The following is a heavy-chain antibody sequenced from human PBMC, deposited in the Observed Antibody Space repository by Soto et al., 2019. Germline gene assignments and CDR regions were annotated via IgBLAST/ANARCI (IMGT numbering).Heavy chain of an antibody. V-gene: IGHV1-69*02. CDR2: IIPILGIA. J-gene: IGHJ4*02. Sequence: QVQLVQSGAEVKKPGSSVKVSCKASGGTFSSYTISWVRQAPGQGLEWMGRIIPILGIANYAQKFQGRVTIHADKSTSTAYMALSSLRSEDTAVYYCARGDGDYGSGSYFYWGQGTLVTVSS. D-gene: IGHD3-10*01. CDR1: GGTFSSYT. CDR3: ARGDGDYGSGSYFY.